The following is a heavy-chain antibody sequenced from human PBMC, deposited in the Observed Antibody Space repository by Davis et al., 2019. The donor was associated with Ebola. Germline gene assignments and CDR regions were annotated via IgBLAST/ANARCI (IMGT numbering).Heavy chain of an antibody. CDR3: ARETTVTLIDY. J-gene: IGHJ4*02. CDR1: GGSISSYY. V-gene: IGHV4-59*01. CDR2: IYYSGST. D-gene: IGHD4-17*01. Sequence: SETLSFTCTVSGGSISSYYWSWIRQPPGKGLEWIGYIYYSGSTNYNPSLKSRVTISVDTSKNQFSLKLSSVTAADTAVYYCARETTVTLIDYWGQGTLVTVSS.